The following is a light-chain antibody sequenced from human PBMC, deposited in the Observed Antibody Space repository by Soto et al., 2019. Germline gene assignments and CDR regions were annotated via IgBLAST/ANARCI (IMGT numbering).Light chain of an antibody. V-gene: IGKV3-11*01. CDR3: QQRLNWPPG. CDR2: DAS. CDR1: QSVTNY. Sequence: EIFLTQSPDTLSLSPGERATLTFMASQSVTNYIAWYQQRPGQTPRLFIYDASNRATGVPARFSGSRSGTDFTLTISDLEPADFGLYYCQQRLNWPPGFGQGTKVDI. J-gene: IGKJ1*01.